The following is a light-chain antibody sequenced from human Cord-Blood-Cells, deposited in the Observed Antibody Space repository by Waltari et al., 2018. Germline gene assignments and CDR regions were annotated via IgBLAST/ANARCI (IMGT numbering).Light chain of an antibody. Sequence: QSALTQPASVSGSPGQSITISCTGTSSDVGGYNYVSWYQQHPGKAPKLMSYDVSKRPSGVSNRFSISKSGNTASLTISGLQAEDEADYYCSSYTSSSTYVFGTGTKVTVL. CDR2: DVS. J-gene: IGLJ1*01. CDR3: SSYTSSSTYV. CDR1: SSDVGGYNY. V-gene: IGLV2-14*01.